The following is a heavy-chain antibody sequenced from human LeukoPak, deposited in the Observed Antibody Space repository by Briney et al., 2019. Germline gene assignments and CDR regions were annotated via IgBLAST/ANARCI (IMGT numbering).Heavy chain of an antibody. CDR1: GGTFSSYA. J-gene: IGHJ6*02. V-gene: IGHV1-69*04. CDR3: ARGDYGDYYYYGMDV. CDR2: IIPILGIA. D-gene: IGHD4-17*01. Sequence: SVTVSCKVSGGTFSSYAISWVRQAPGQGLECMGRIIPILGIANYAQKFQGRVTITADKSTSTAYMELSSLSSEDTAVYYYARGDYGDYYYYGMDVWGQGTTVTVSS.